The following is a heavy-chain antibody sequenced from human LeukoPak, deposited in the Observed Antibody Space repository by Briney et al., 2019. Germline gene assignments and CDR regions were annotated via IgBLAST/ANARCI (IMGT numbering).Heavy chain of an antibody. V-gene: IGHV4-34*01. CDR1: GGSFSGYY. D-gene: IGHD3-3*01. CDR2: INHSGST. J-gene: IGHJ5*02. Sequence: PSETLSLTCAVYGGSFSGYYWSWIRQPPGKGLEWIGEINHSGSTNYNPSLKSRVTISVDTSKNQFSLKLSSVTAADTAVYYCARARITIFGVVTNWFDPWGQGTLVTVSS. CDR3: ARARITIFGVVTNWFDP.